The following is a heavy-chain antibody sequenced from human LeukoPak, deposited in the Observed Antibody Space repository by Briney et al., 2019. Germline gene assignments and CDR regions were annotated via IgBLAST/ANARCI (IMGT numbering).Heavy chain of an antibody. CDR1: GGSFSGYY. D-gene: IGHD3-22*01. CDR2: INHSGST. CDR3: ARNRKATDGGTRHKNSRGRLLNSSGYYYDY. Sequence: SETLSLTCAVYGGSFSGYYWSWIRQPPGKGLEWIGEINHSGSTNYNPYLKSRVTISVDTSKNQFSLKLSSVTAADTAVYYCARNRKATDGGTRHKNSRGRLLNSSGYYYDYWGQGTLVTVSS. J-gene: IGHJ4*02. V-gene: IGHV4-34*01.